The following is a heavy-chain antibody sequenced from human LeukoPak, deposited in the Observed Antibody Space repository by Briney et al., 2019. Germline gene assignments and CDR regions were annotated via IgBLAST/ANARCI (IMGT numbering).Heavy chain of an antibody. CDR3: ARAESGDDYDSSGYYSLSLDY. V-gene: IGHV1-69*05. D-gene: IGHD3-22*01. J-gene: IGHJ4*02. CDR1: GGTFSSYA. CDR2: ITPIFGTA. Sequence: SVKVSCKASGGTFSSYAISWVRQAPGRGLEWMGGITPIFGTANYAQKFQGRVTITTDESTSTAYMELSSLRSEDTAVYYCARAESGDDYDSSGYYSLSLDYWGQGTLVTVSS.